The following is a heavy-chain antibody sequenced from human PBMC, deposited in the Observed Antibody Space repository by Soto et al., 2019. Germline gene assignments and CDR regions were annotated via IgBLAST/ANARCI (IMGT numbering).Heavy chain of an antibody. J-gene: IGHJ6*02. CDR2: IYWDDDK. CDR1: GFSLSTTGVG. CDR3: VQSRCGGDCLQSYSSHSYYGLDV. V-gene: IGHV2-5*02. Sequence: QITLKESGPPLVKPTQTLTLTCSFSGFSLSTTGVGVGWIRQPPGKALEWLALIYWDDDKRYNPSLNSRRTITKDTSKNQVVLAMTNMDPVDTATYYCVQSRCGGDCLQSYSSHSYYGLDVWGQGTTVTVSS. D-gene: IGHD2-21*02.